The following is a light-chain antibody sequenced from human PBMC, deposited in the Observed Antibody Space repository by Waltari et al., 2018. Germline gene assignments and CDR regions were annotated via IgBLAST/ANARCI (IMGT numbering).Light chain of an antibody. CDR2: RNN. V-gene: IGLV1-47*01. CDR3: AAWDDSLSGPV. Sequence: QSVLTQPPSASGTPGQRVTISCSGSSSNLGSNYVYWSQQLPGTAPTLLIYRNNQRPSGVPDRFSGSKSGTSASLAISGLRSEDEADYYCAAWDDSLSGPVFGGGTKLTVL. J-gene: IGLJ2*01. CDR1: SSNLGSNY.